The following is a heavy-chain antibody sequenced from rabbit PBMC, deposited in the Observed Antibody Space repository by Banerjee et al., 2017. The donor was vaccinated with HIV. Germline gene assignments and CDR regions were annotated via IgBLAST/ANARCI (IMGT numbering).Heavy chain of an antibody. V-gene: IGHV1S40*01. Sequence: QSLEESGGDLVKPGASLTLTCTASGFSFSSSYYMCWVRQAPGKGLEWIACIYAGSSGSTYYASWAKGRFTVSKTSSTTVTLQMTSLTAADTATYFCARESYVGSAGYYPTYYFDLWGPGTLVTVS. D-gene: IGHD1-1*01. J-gene: IGHJ4*01. CDR3: ARESYVGSAGYYPTYYFDL. CDR2: IYAGSSGST. CDR1: GFSFSSSYY.